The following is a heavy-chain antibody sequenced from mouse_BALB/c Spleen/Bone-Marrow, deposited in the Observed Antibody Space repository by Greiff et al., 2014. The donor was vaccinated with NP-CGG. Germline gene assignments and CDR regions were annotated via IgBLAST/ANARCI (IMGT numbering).Heavy chain of an antibody. D-gene: IGHD2-3*01. V-gene: IGHV1-37*01. CDR3: GRWGDGYYYAMDY. CDR1: GYSFTGYF. CDR2: IIPFNGDT. Sequence: EVQLQQSGPDLVKPGASVKLSCKASGYSFTGYFLNWVRQSHGKSLEWIGRIIPFNGDTFYNQKFKGKATLTVDKSSTTAHMELLSLTSEDSAVYYCGRWGDGYYYAMDYWGQGTSVTVSS. J-gene: IGHJ4*01.